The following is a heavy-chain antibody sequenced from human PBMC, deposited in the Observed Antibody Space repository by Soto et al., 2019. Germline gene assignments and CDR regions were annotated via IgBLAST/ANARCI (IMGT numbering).Heavy chain of an antibody. CDR3: ARDRLDYGDYEGYYGMDV. D-gene: IGHD4-17*01. Sequence: PSETLSLTCTVSGGSISSYYWSWIRQPPGKGLEWIGYIYYSGSTNYNPSLKSRVTISVDTSKNQFSLKLSSVTAADTAVYYCARDRLDYGDYEGYYGMDVWGRGTTVTVSS. CDR2: IYYSGST. J-gene: IGHJ6*02. CDR1: GGSISSYY. V-gene: IGHV4-59*01.